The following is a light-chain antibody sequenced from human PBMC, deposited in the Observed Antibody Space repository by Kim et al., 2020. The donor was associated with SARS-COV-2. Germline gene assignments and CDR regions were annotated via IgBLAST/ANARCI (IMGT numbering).Light chain of an antibody. J-gene: IGLJ3*02. CDR2: RNN. V-gene: IGLV10-54*01. Sequence: RQNAKSTCTGTSHDVGNEGATWLQQHQGHPPKLLSSRNNNRPSGISERFSASRSGDTASLTITGLQPEDEADYYCSAWDSSLSAWVFGGGTQLTVL. CDR3: SAWDSSLSAWV. CDR1: SHDVGNEG.